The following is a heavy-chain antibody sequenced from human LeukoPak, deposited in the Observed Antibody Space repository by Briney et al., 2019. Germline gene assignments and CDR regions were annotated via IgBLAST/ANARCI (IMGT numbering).Heavy chain of an antibody. V-gene: IGHV4-4*07. Sequence: SETLSLTCTVSGGSISSYYWSWLRQPAGKGLEWIGRIYTSGSTNYNPSLKSRVTISVDTSKNQFSLKLSSVTAADTAVYYCARAGRFYDSSGDFSPLGYYYYMDVWGKGTTVTISS. D-gene: IGHD3-22*01. CDR1: GGSISSYY. J-gene: IGHJ6*03. CDR3: ARAGRFYDSSGDFSPLGYYYYMDV. CDR2: IYTSGST.